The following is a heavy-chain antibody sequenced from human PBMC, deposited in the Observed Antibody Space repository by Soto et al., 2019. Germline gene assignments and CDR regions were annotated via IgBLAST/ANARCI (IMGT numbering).Heavy chain of an antibody. CDR1: GFTFSSYS. CDR3: ARDYSDYGEKEAY. Sequence: PGGSLRLSCAASGFTFSSYSMNWVRQAPGKGLEWVSYISSSSSTIYYADSVKGRFTISRDNAKDSLYLQMNSLRAEDTAVYYCARDYSDYGEKEAYWGQGTLVTVSS. CDR2: ISSSSSTI. D-gene: IGHD4-17*01. V-gene: IGHV3-48*01. J-gene: IGHJ4*02.